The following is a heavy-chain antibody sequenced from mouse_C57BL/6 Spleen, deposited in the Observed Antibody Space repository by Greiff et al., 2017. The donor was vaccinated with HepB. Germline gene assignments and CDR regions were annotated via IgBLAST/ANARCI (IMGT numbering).Heavy chain of an antibody. CDR3: ARWKVYYDYDVGRFSYYAMDY. D-gene: IGHD2-4*01. CDR2: IDPSDSYT. CDR1: GYTFTSYW. J-gene: IGHJ4*01. V-gene: IGHV1-59*01. Sequence: QVQLQQPGAELVRPGTSVKLSCKASGYTFTSYWMHWVKQRPGQGLEWIGVIDPSDSYTNYNQKFKGKATLTVDTSSSTAYMQLSSLTSEDSAVYYCARWKVYYDYDVGRFSYYAMDYWGQGTSVTVSS.